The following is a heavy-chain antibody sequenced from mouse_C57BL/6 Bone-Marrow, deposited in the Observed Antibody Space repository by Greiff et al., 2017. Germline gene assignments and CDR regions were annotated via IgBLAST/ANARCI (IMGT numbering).Heavy chain of an antibody. CDR2: INPNYGTT. CDR3: GIGAIKSPIYYYGSSYDYYAMDY. D-gene: IGHD1-1*01. V-gene: IGHV1-39*01. J-gene: IGHJ4*01. CDR1: GYSFTDYN. Sequence: VQLQQSGPELVKPGASVKISCKASGYSFTDYNMNWVKQSNGKSLEWIGVINPNYGTTSYNQKFKGKATLTVDQSSSTAYMQLNSLTSEDSAVYYCGIGAIKSPIYYYGSSYDYYAMDYWGQGTSVTVSS.